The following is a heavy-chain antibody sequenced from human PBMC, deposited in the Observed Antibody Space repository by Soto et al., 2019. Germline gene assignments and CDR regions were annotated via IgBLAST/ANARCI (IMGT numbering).Heavy chain of an antibody. Sequence: PGGSLRLSCAASGFNFSSYAMSWVRQAPGKGLEWVSAISGSGGTTYYADSVKGRFTISRDKSKNTLYLQMNSLRAEDTAIYYYARRPLPVAAGANFDYWGQGTLVTVSS. CDR2: ISGSGGTT. D-gene: IGHD6-19*01. V-gene: IGHV3-23*01. J-gene: IGHJ4*02. CDR3: ARRPLPVAAGANFDY. CDR1: GFNFSSYA.